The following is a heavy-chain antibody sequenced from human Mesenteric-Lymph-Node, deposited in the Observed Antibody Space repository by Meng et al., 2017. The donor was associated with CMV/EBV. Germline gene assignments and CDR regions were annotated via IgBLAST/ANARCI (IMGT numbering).Heavy chain of an antibody. J-gene: IGHJ2*01. V-gene: IGHV4-31*02. Sequence: SISSGGYYWSWIRQHPGKGLEWIGYIYYSGSTNYNPSLKSRVTISVDTSKNQFSLKLSSVTAADTAVYYCARFVGPIGGTSYWYFDLWGRGTLVTVSS. CDR3: ARFVGPIGGTSYWYFDL. D-gene: IGHD1-26*01. CDR1: SISSGGYY. CDR2: IYYSGST.